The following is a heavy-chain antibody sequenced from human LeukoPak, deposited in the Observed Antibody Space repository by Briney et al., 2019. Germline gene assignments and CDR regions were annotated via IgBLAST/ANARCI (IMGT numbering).Heavy chain of an antibody. CDR2: MYHSGST. V-gene: IGHV4-4*02. Sequence: SGTLSLTCAVSGGSISSSNWWSWVRQPPGKGLEWIGEMYHSGSTYYNPSLKSRVTISVDTSKNQFSLKLSSVTAADTAVYYCARGAYGGNSLGAFDIWGQGTMVTVSS. J-gene: IGHJ3*02. D-gene: IGHD4-23*01. CDR1: GGSISSSNW. CDR3: ARGAYGGNSLGAFDI.